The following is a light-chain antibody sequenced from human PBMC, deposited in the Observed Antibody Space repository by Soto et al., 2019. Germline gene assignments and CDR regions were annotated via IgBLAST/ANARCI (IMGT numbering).Light chain of an antibody. J-gene: IGLJ1*01. CDR2: GNS. V-gene: IGLV1-40*01. CDR3: QSYDSSLRYV. Sequence: QSVLTQPPSVSVAPGQRVTISCTGSSSNIGAGYDVHWYQQLPGTAPKLLIYGNSNRPSGVPDRVSGSKSGTSASLAITGLQAEDEADYYCQSYDSSLRYVFGTGTKVTVL. CDR1: SSNIGAGYD.